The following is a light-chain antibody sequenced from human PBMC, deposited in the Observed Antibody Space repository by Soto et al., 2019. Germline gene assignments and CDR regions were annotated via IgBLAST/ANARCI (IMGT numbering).Light chain of an antibody. CDR1: QGISSY. Sequence: AIRMTQSPSSLSASTGDRVTITCRASQGISSYLAWYQQKPGKAPKLLIYAASTLQSGVPSRFSGSGSGTEFNLTISCLQSEDFATYYCQQYYSSWTFGQGTKVEIK. V-gene: IGKV1-8*01. CDR2: AAS. CDR3: QQYYSSWT. J-gene: IGKJ1*01.